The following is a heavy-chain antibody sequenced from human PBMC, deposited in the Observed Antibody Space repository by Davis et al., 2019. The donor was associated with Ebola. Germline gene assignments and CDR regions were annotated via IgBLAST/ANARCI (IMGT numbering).Heavy chain of an antibody. D-gene: IGHD6-19*01. Sequence: AASVKVSCKASGYTFTSYGISWVRQAPGQGLEWMGIINPSGGSTSYAQKFQGRVTMTRDTSTSTVYMELSSLRSEDTAVYYCARDLRQYGVAGVENYWGQGTLVTVSS. CDR3: ARDLRQYGVAGVENY. CDR2: INPSGGST. J-gene: IGHJ4*02. V-gene: IGHV1-46*01. CDR1: GYTFTSYG.